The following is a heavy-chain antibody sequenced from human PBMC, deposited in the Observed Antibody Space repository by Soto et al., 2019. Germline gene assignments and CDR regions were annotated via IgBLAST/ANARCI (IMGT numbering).Heavy chain of an antibody. CDR2: ISSNGDST. J-gene: IGHJ5*02. CDR3: VKSWGTMVRGSWIDP. CDR1: GFTFSSYA. D-gene: IGHD3-10*01. V-gene: IGHV3-64D*06. Sequence: GGSLRLSCSASGFTFSSYAIHWVRQAPGKGLEYISGISSNGDSTSYADSVKGRFTISRDNAKNILYLQMSSLTAEDTALYYCVKSWGTMVRGSWIDPWGQGT.